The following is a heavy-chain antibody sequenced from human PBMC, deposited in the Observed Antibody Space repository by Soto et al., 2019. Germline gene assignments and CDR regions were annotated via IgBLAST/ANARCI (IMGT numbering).Heavy chain of an antibody. CDR3: ATDRGEYTSSPCDS. CDR1: GFTFSNSA. D-gene: IGHD3-10*01. Sequence: ESGGGLVQPGGSLRLSCAASGFTFSNSAMSWVRQAPGKGLGWFSAISGGGGSTYYASSVESRFTISRDKSENTLYLHMNSLRAEDAAVYYCATDRGEYTSSPCDSWGQGTLVTVSS. V-gene: IGHV3-23*01. CDR2: ISGGGGST. J-gene: IGHJ4*02.